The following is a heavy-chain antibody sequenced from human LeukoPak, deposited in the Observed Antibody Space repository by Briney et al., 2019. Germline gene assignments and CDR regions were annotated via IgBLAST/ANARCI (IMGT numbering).Heavy chain of an antibody. V-gene: IGHV3-30-3*01. J-gene: IGHJ4*02. D-gene: IGHD6-19*01. Sequence: GGSLRLSCAASGFTFSNYAMHWVRQAPGKGLEWVAVISYDGSNKYYADSVKGRFTISRDNSKNTLYLQMNSLRVEDTAVYYSAREPYSSGWYYSYYFDYWGQGTLVTVSS. CDR1: GFTFSNYA. CDR3: AREPYSSGWYYSYYFDY. CDR2: ISYDGSNK.